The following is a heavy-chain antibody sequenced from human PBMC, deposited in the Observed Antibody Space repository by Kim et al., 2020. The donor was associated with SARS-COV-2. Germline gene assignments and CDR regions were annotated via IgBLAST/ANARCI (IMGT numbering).Heavy chain of an antibody. CDR2: ISSSRSYI. V-gene: IGHV3-21*01. D-gene: IGHD6-13*01. CDR1: GFTFSSYS. J-gene: IGHJ6*02. Sequence: GGSLRLSCAASGFTFSSYSMNWVRQAPGKGLEWVSSISSSRSYIYYADSVKGRFTISRDNAKNSLYLQMNSLRAEDTAVYYCARGALAADGASKKDYYYGMGDWGQGATIIISS. CDR3: ARGALAADGASKKDYYYGMGD.